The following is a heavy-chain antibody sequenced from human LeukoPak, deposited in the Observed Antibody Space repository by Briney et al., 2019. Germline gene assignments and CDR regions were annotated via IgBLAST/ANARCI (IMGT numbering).Heavy chain of an antibody. J-gene: IGHJ5*02. CDR3: ARAMPYDSSGFWFDP. Sequence: PSETLSLTCAVYGGSLSGYYWSWIRQPPGKGLEWIGYIYYSGSTNYNPSLKSRVTISVDTSKNQFSLKLSSVTAADTAVYYCARAMPYDSSGFWFDPWGQGTLVTVSS. CDR2: IYYSGST. D-gene: IGHD3-22*01. CDR1: GGSLSGYY. V-gene: IGHV4-59*01.